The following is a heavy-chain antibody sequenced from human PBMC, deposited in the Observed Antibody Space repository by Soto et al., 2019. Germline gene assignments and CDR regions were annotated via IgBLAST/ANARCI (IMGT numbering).Heavy chain of an antibody. V-gene: IGHV1-18*01. J-gene: IGHJ4*02. CDR3: ARTDYDFWSGSRDFDY. CDR2: ISAYNGNT. Sequence: QVQLVQSGAEVKQPGASVKVSCKASGYTFTSYGISWVRQAPGQGLEWMGWISAYNGNTNYAQKLQGRVTMTTDTSTSTAYMELRSLRSDDTAVYYCARTDYDFWSGSRDFDYWGQGTLVTVSS. CDR1: GYTFTSYG. D-gene: IGHD3-3*01.